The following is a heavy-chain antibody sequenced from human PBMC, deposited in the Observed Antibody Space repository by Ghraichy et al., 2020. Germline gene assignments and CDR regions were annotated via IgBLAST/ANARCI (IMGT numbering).Heavy chain of an antibody. CDR3: SRGGGAGTPVLYHMDV. CDR1: GLMFSPNT. CDR2: ISSSTRYI. D-gene: IGHD6-19*01. Sequence: LSLTCVASGLMFSPNTMNWVRRAPGKGLEWVSSISSSTRYIYYADSVKGRFTISRDNAQNSLYLQMNSLRAEDTAVYYCSRGGGAGTPVLYHMDVWGLGTTVTVSS. V-gene: IGHV3-21*01. J-gene: IGHJ6*02.